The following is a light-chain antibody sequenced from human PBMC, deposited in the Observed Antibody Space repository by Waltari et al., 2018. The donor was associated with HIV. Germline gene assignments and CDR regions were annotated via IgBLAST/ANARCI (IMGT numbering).Light chain of an antibody. V-gene: IGLV2-14*01. CDR1: SSDVGGYNY. CDR2: DVS. J-gene: IGLJ1*01. Sequence: QSALTQPASVSGSPGQSITLSCPRTSSDVGGYNYVSWYQQHPGKAPKLMIYDVSNRPSGVSNRFSGSKSGNTASLTISGLQAEDEADYYCSSYTSSSSYVFGTGTKVTVL. CDR3: SSYTSSSSYV.